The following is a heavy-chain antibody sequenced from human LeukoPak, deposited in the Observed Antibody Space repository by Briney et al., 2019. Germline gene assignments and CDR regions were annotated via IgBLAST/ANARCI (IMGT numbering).Heavy chain of an antibody. J-gene: IGHJ4*02. CDR3: ARGYCSSTSCYKGFYF. D-gene: IGHD2-2*02. Sequence: GAYLQISCKGSGCAFTNYWNGWVRQLPGKGLEWMGMIYHGDSDTKYKGQVKIRADKSITTAKIQCSRLQASGTAGYYCARGYCSSTSCYKGFYFWGQGTLVTVSS. CDR2: IYHGDSDT. V-gene: IGHV5-51*01. CDR1: GCAFTNYW.